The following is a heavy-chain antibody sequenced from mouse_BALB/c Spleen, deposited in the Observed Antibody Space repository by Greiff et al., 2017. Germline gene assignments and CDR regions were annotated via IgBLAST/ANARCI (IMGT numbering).Heavy chain of an antibody. CDR2: ISSGSSTI. V-gene: IGHV5-17*02. J-gene: IGHJ4*01. D-gene: IGHD2-14*01. Sequence: DVMLVESGGGLVQPGGSRKLSCAASGFTFSSFGMHWVRQAPEKGLEWVAYISSGSSTIYYADTVKGRFTISRDNPKNTLFLQMTSLRSEDTAMYYCARGGRYHGDVDYWGRGTSVTVSS. CDR3: ARGGRYHGDVDY. CDR1: GFTFSSFG.